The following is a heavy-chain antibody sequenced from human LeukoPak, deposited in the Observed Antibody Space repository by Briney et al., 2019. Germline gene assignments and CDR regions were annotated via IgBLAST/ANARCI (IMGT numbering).Heavy chain of an antibody. CDR3: ARDRFGGMGV. V-gene: IGHV3-7*01. Sequence: PGGSLRLSCAASGFTFSSFWMSWVRQAPGKGLEWVANIKEDGSEKYYVDSVKGRFTISRDKAKNSLYLQMNSLRVEDTAVYYCARDRFGGMGVWGKGTTVTVSS. CDR2: IKEDGSEK. D-gene: IGHD4-23*01. CDR1: GFTFSSFW. J-gene: IGHJ6*04.